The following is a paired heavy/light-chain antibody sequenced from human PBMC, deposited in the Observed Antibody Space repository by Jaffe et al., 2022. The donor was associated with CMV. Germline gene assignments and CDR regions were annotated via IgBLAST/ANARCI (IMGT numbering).Light chain of an antibody. J-gene: IGKJ4*01. Sequence: DIVMTQSPDSLAVSLGERATVNCKSSQSILSSSNNKNYLAWFHKKPGQPPKLLISWASTRESGVPDRFSGSGSGTDFTLTINSLQAEDVAVYYCQQYYGGPLTFGGGTKVEIK. CDR3: QQYYGGPLT. CDR1: QSILSSSNNKNY. CDR2: WAS. V-gene: IGKV4-1*01.
Heavy chain of an antibody. CDR1: GVRLSNYW. D-gene: IGHD6-19*01. CDR3: GRGSGWLQDY. Sequence: EVQLVESGGGLVQPGGSLRLSCAASGVRLSNYWMSWVRQAPGKGLEWVANMKKDGSEKWYVDSVKGRFTISRDNAENSLFLQMDKLRDDDTAVYYCGRGSGWLQDYWGQGISVTVSS. J-gene: IGHJ4*02. CDR2: MKKDGSEK. V-gene: IGHV3-7*04.